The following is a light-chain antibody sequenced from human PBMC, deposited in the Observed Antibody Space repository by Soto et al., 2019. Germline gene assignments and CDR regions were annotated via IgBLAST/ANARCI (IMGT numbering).Light chain of an antibody. CDR1: QSVSSN. J-gene: IGKJ1*01. V-gene: IGKV3-15*01. CDR2: GAS. Sequence: EMVMTQSPATLSVSPGERATLSCRASQSVSSNLAWYQQKPGQAPRLLIYGASTRATGIPVRFSGSGSGTEFTLTISSLQSEDFAVYYCQQYNNWPPWTFGQGTKVDI. CDR3: QQYNNWPPWT.